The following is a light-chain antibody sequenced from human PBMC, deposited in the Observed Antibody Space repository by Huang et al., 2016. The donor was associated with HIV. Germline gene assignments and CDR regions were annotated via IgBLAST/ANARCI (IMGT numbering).Light chain of an antibody. V-gene: IGKV1-8*01. J-gene: IGKJ4*01. CDR2: DAS. Sequence: AIRMTQSPSSLSASTGDRVTITCRASQDIGSSLAWYHQRPGKAPVLLIYDASTLQRGVPSRFTGSGSRTVFTLTIACLQVEDVATYFCQHSDGLSPLTFGGGTKVDIK. CDR1: QDIGSS. CDR3: QHSDGLSPLT.